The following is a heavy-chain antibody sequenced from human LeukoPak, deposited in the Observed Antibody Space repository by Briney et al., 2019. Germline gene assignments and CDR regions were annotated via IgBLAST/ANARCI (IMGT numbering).Heavy chain of an antibody. CDR2: FYYSGST. Sequence: SETLSLTCTVSGGSISSYYWSWIRQPPGKGLEWIGYFYYSGSTNYNPSLKSRVTISVDTSKNQFSLKLSSVTAADTAVYYCARDRDDYVWGSYRPPRAGAFDIWGQGTMVTVSS. D-gene: IGHD3-16*02. CDR1: GGSISSYY. V-gene: IGHV4-59*01. J-gene: IGHJ3*02. CDR3: ARDRDDYVWGSYRPPRAGAFDI.